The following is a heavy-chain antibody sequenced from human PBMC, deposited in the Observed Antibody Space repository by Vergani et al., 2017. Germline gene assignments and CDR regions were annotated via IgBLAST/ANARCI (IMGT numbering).Heavy chain of an antibody. CDR1: GFTFSSYS. D-gene: IGHD2-21*02. CDR2: ISSSSSTI. Sequence: VQLVESGGGVVQPGRSLRLSCAASGFTFSSYSMNWVRQAPGKGLEWVSFISSSSSTIYYADSVKGRFTISRDNAKNSLYLQMNSLRAEDTAVYYCARFLVVTPLDYWGQGTLVTVSS. J-gene: IGHJ4*02. CDR3: ARFLVVTPLDY. V-gene: IGHV3-48*01.